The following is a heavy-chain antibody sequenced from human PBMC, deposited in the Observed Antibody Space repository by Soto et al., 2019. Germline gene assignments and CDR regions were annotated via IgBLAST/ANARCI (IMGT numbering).Heavy chain of an antibody. V-gene: IGHV3-15*01. CDR3: ATVGYCGGDGCYASYYGMDV. D-gene: IGHD2-21*02. CDR2: IKNKADGGTT. Sequence: EVQLVESGGGLVKPGGSLRLSCAASGFTFNNAWMTWVRRAPGKGLEWIGRIKNKADGGTTDYAAPVKGRFTISRDDSKXXXYXXMHSLITEDTVVYYCATVGYCGGDGCYASYYGMDVWGQGTTVTVSS. J-gene: IGHJ6*02. CDR1: GFTFNNAW.